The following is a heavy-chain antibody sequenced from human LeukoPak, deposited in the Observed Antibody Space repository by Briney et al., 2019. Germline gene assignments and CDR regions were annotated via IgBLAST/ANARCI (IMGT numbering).Heavy chain of an antibody. Sequence: SVKVSCKASGGTFSSYATSWVRQAPGQGLEWMGRIIPILGIANYAQKFQGRVTITADKSTSTAYMELSSLRSEDTAVYYCARDHYSSGWIAFDYWGQGTLVTVSS. CDR3: ARDHYSSGWIAFDY. V-gene: IGHV1-69*04. J-gene: IGHJ4*02. CDR1: GGTFSSYA. D-gene: IGHD6-19*01. CDR2: IIPILGIA.